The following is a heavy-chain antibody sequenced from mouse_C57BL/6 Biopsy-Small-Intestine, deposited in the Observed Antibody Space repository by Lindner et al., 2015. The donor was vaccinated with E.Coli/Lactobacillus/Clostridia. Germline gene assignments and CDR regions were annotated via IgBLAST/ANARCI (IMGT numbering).Heavy chain of an antibody. Sequence: QESGAELARPGASVKLSCKTSGYTFTNFGISWVKQRTGQGLEWIGEIYPSTTNTYYNEKFRGKATLTADKSSSTAFMEFRSLTSEDSAVYFCTRGTGYFNYVWYFDVWGTGTTVTVSS. D-gene: IGHD2-1*01. CDR3: TRGTGYFNYVWYFDV. CDR1: GYTFTNFG. CDR2: IYPSTTNT. J-gene: IGHJ1*03. V-gene: IGHV1-81*01.